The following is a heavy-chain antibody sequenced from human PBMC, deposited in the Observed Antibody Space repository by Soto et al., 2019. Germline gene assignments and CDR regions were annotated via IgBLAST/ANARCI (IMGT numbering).Heavy chain of an antibody. V-gene: IGHV4-59*12. CDR1: GGTHSSYY. CDR3: AREPARSHMAIFGVVPYGMGV. Sequence: SETMRLTWIVSGGTHSSYYRSLLWQPTGQGLEWLGYIYYSGSTNYNPSLRSRVTISVDKSKNQFSLKLISFTAADTALYYCAREPARSHMAIFGVVPYGMGVWGQCTRVTVSS. J-gene: IGHJ6*02. CDR2: IYYSGST. D-gene: IGHD3-3*01.